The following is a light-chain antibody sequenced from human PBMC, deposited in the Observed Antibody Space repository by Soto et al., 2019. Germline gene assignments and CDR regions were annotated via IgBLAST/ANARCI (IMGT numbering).Light chain of an antibody. CDR2: GAS. J-gene: IGKJ5*01. V-gene: IGKV3-15*01. CDR1: QSVTTN. Sequence: EIVMTQSPATLSVSPGERATLSCRASQSVTTNLAWYQHKPGQAPRLLIFGASTRATGVPARFSGSGSGTEFTLTISSLQSEDFAVYCCQQYNNYVTFGQGTRLEMK. CDR3: QQYNNYVT.